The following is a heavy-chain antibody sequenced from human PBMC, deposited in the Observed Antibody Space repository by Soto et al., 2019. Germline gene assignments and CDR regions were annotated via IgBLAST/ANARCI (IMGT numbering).Heavy chain of an antibody. Sequence: QVQLLESGPGLVKPSQTLSLICNVSGASISSGGYYWRWIRQRPGGGLEWLGFIYYSGISHYNPSLKSRATISVDTSKNQFSLKLISVTAADTAVYYCARTEWIQLWFEYWGQGALVTVS. D-gene: IGHD5-18*01. CDR2: IYYSGIS. J-gene: IGHJ4*02. V-gene: IGHV4-31*03. CDR3: ARTEWIQLWFEY. CDR1: GASISSGGYY.